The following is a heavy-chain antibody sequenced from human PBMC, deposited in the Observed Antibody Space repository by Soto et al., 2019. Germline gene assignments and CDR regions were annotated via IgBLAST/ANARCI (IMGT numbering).Heavy chain of an antibody. J-gene: IGHJ4*02. V-gene: IGHV1-8*01. Sequence: ASVKVSCKASGYTFTSYDINWVRQATGQGLEWMGWMNPNSGNTGYAQKFQGRVTMTRNTSISTAYMELSSLRSEDTALYYCARVPGYCSSTSCYADYWGQGTLVTVSS. CDR3: ARVPGYCSSTSCYADY. D-gene: IGHD2-2*01. CDR1: GYTFTSYD. CDR2: MNPNSGNT.